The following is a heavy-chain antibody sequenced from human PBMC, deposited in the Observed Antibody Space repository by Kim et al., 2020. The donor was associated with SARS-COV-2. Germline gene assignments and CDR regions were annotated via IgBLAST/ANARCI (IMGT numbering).Heavy chain of an antibody. CDR2: IYYSGST. V-gene: IGHV4-39*01. D-gene: IGHD3-3*01. J-gene: IGHJ3*02. Sequence: SETLSLTCTVSGGSISSSSYYWGWLRQPTGKGLEWIGSIYYSGSTYSNPSLKSRVTISVDTSKNQSSLKLSSVTAAATAVYYCVADTIYGTNAVDILGEG. CDR3: VADTIYGTNAVDI. CDR1: GGSISSSSYY.